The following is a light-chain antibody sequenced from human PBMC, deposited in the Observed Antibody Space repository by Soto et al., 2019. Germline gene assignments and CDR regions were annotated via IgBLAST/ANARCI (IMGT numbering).Light chain of an antibody. CDR1: QRVYSN. V-gene: IGKV3-15*01. J-gene: IGKJ5*01. CDR3: QQYNNYIT. Sequence: EIVMTQSPATLSVSPGERATLSCRASQRVYSNLAWYQHNPGQAPRLLIYGASTRATGIPARFSGGGSGTEFTLTITSLQSEDSAVYYCQQYNNYITFGQGTRLEIK. CDR2: GAS.